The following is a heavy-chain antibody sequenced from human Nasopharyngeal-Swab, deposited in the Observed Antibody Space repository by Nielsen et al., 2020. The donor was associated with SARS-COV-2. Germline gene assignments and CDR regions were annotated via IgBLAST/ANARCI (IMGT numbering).Heavy chain of an antibody. CDR2: ISSSGSIA. CDR1: GFTFGSYT. CDR3: AKRDDYYESSGLGD. D-gene: IGHD3-22*01. V-gene: IGHV3-23*01. J-gene: IGHJ4*02. Sequence: GESLKISCEASGFTFGSYTMNWVRQAPGKGLEWVSFISSSGSIAYYADSVKGRFTISRDNSKNPLYLQMNSLRAEDTAVYYCAKRDDYYESSGLGDWGQGTLVTVSS.